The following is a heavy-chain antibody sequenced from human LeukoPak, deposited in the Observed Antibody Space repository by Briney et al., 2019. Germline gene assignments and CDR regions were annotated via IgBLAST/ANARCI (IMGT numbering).Heavy chain of an antibody. J-gene: IGHJ5*02. CDR2: ISAYNGNT. Sequence: ASVKVSCKASGYTFTSYGISWVRQAPGQGLEWMGWISAYNGNTNYAQKLQGRVTMTTDTSTSTAYMELRSLRSDDTAVYYCAREKTYCSSTSCYINWFDPWGQGTLVTVSS. D-gene: IGHD2-2*02. CDR1: GYTFTSYG. CDR3: AREKTYCSSTSCYINWFDP. V-gene: IGHV1-18*01.